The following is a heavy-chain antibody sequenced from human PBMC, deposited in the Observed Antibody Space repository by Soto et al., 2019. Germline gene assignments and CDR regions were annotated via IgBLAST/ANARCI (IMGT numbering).Heavy chain of an antibody. CDR1: GFTFSSYS. V-gene: IGHV3-21*01. CDR2: ISSSSSYI. Sequence: GGSLRLSCAASGFTFSSYSMKWGRQAPGKGLEWVSSISSSSSYIYYADSVKGRFTISRDNAKNSLYLQMNSLRAEDTAVYYCARDKSWSRHYSSSDYYYYYGMDVWGQGTTVTVSS. D-gene: IGHD6-13*01. CDR3: ARDKSWSRHYSSSDYYYYYGMDV. J-gene: IGHJ6*02.